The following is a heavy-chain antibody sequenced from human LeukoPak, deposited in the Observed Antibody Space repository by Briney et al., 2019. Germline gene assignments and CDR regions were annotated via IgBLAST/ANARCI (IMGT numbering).Heavy chain of an antibody. Sequence: GESLKISCKGSGYSFTSYWIGWVRQMPGKGLEWMGIIYPGDSDTRYSPSFQGQVTISADKSISTAYLQWSSLKASDTAMYYCARASSSWYGSPFNAFDYWGQGTLVTVSS. J-gene: IGHJ4*02. D-gene: IGHD6-13*01. V-gene: IGHV5-51*01. CDR3: ARASSSWYGSPFNAFDY. CDR2: IYPGDSDT. CDR1: GYSFTSYW.